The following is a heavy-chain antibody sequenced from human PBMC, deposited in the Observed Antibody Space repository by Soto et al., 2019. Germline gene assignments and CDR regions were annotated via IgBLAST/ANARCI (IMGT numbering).Heavy chain of an antibody. CDR2: IYYSGST. CDR1: GGSVSSSGNY. Sequence: SETLSLTCTVSGGSVSSSGNYWGWIRQPPGKGLEWIGSIYYSGSTYYNPSLKSRVTTSVDTSKNQFSLKLSSVTAADTAVYYXAXHXAVXXXXFDXXGXXXLVXXSS. CDR3: AXHXAVXXXXFDX. J-gene: IGHJ4*01. V-gene: IGHV4-39*01.